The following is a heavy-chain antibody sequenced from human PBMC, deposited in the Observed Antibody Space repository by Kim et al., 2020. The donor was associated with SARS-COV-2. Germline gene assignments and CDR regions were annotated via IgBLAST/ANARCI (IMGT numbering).Heavy chain of an antibody. CDR2: ISYDGSNK. J-gene: IGHJ4*02. CDR3: ARDQTIGYSSGWRYYFDY. Sequence: GGSLRLSCAASGFTFSSYAMHWFRQAPGKGLEWVAVISYDGSNKYYADSVKGRFTISRDNSKNTLYLQMNSLRAEDTAVYYCARDQTIGYSSGWRYYFDYWGQGTLVTVSS. D-gene: IGHD6-19*01. CDR1: GFTFSSYA. V-gene: IGHV3-30*04.